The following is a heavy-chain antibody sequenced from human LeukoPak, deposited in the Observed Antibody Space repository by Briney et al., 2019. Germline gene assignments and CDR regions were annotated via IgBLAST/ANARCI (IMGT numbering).Heavy chain of an antibody. CDR2: IYYSGST. V-gene: IGHV4-59*01. D-gene: IGHD3-10*01. Sequence: SETLSLTCTVSGGSISGYYWSWIRQPPGKGLEWIGYIYYSGSTSYNPSLKSRVTISVDTSKNQFSLKLSSVTPADTAVYYCARGGYYGSGNDFRFDPWGQGTLVTVSS. CDR3: ARGGYYGSGNDFRFDP. CDR1: GGSISGYY. J-gene: IGHJ5*02.